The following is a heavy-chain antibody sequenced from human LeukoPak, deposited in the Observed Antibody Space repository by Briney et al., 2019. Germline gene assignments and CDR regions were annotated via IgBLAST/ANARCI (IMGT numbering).Heavy chain of an antibody. D-gene: IGHD2-2*02. V-gene: IGHV1-46*01. CDR2: INPSGGST. CDR1: GYTFTSYY. CDR3: ARARPCSTSCYTEPFDY. J-gene: IGHJ4*02. Sequence: ASVKVSCKASGYTFTSYYMHWVRQAPGQGLEWMGIINPSGGSTSYAQKFQGRVTMTRDTSISTAYMELSRLRSDDTAVYYCARARPCSTSCYTEPFDYWGQGTLVTVSS.